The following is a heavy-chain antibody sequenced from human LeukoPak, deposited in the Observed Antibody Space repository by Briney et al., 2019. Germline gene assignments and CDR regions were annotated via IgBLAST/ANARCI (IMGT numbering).Heavy chain of an antibody. CDR2: IYPGDSDT. Sequence: GEPLKISCKGSGYIFSSYWIGWVRQMPGKGLEWMGIIYPGDSDTKYSPSFQGQVTISADKSISTAYLQWGSLKASDTAIYYCARSNYYDSMDVWGKGTTVSISS. J-gene: IGHJ6*03. CDR3: ARSNYYDSMDV. CDR1: GYIFSSYW. V-gene: IGHV5-51*01. D-gene: IGHD3-22*01.